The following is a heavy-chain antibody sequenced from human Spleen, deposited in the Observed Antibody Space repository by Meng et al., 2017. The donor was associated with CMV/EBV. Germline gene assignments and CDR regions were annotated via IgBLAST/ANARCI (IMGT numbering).Heavy chain of an antibody. CDR2: VSTRDSFT. Sequence: LSLTCVVSGFTLSSYDVNWVRQAPGKGLEWLSYVSTRDSFTYYADSVEGRFTISSDSAKNSLYLHMNGLRAEDTAVYYCVRLSYYDFWSGYPDYWGQGTLVTVSS. J-gene: IGHJ4*02. V-gene: IGHV3-48*03. D-gene: IGHD3-3*01. CDR1: GFTLSSYD. CDR3: VRLSYYDFWSGYPDY.